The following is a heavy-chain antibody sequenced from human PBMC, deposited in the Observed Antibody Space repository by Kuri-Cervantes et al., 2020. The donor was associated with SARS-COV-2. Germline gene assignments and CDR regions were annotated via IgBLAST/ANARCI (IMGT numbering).Heavy chain of an antibody. CDR1: GGSVSSGSHY. D-gene: IGHD3-10*01. V-gene: IGHV4-61*01. CDR2: IYYGGST. Sequence: SETLSLTCIVSGGSVSSGSHYWSWIRQPPGKGLEWIGYIYYGGSTKYNPSLKSRVTMSVDTSKNQFSLKLNSVTPADTAVYYCARTLDYYGSGTYCFDYWGQGTLVTVSS. J-gene: IGHJ4*02. CDR3: ARTLDYYGSGTYCFDY.